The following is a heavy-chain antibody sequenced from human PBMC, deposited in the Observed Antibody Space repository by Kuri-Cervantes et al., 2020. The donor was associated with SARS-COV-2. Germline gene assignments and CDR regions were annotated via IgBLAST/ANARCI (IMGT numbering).Heavy chain of an antibody. CDR2: IYYSWST. CDR1: GGSISSSSYY. D-gene: IGHD2-2*01. J-gene: IGHJ5*02. CDR3: ARDFRPIVVVPAAENWFDP. V-gene: IGHV4-39*07. Sequence: SETLSLTCTVSGGSISSSSYYWGWIRQPPGKGLEWIGSIYYSWSTYYNPSLKSRVTISVDTSKNQFSLELSSVTAADTAVYYCARDFRPIVVVPAAENWFDPWGQGTLVTVSS.